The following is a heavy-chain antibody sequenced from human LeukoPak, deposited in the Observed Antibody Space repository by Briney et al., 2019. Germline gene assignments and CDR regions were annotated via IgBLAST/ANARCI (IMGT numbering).Heavy chain of an antibody. CDR2: IIPILGIA. CDR3: ARAAGLGVVPAAPDY. Sequence: GASVKVSCKASGGTFSRYAISWVRQAPGQGLEWMGRIIPILGIANYAQKFQGRVTITADKSTSTAYMELSSLRSEDTAVYYCARAAGLGVVPAAPDYWGQGTLVTVSS. D-gene: IGHD2-2*01. V-gene: IGHV1-69*04. CDR1: GGTFSRYA. J-gene: IGHJ4*02.